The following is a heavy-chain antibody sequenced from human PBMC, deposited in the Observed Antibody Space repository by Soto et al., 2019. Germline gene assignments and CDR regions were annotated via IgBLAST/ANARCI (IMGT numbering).Heavy chain of an antibody. D-gene: IGHD4-4*01. CDR3: ARASMTTVTVDF. Sequence: PSLTLSLTRTVSGGSINSYYWSWIRQPPGKGLEWIGYVYYSGSTNYNPSLKSRVTISGDTSKNQFSLKLNSVTAADTAVYYCARASMTTVTVDFWGQGTVVTV. V-gene: IGHV4-59*01. CDR2: VYYSGST. J-gene: IGHJ4*02. CDR1: GGSINSYY.